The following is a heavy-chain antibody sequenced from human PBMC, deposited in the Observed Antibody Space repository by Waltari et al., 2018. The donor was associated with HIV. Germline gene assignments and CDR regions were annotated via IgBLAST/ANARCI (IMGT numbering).Heavy chain of an antibody. Sequence: AELLESGGSLVPRGVTLTHSWASSRFVLDPFCLPCDTPARGKGLEWVSVITGNGVSAYYADSVKGRFTISRDNSKNTLYLQMNSLRVEDTAIYYCAKVYYFDTRGDFLKAPRYDYWGQGTLVTVSS. D-gene: IGHD3-22*01. J-gene: IGHJ4*02. CDR2: ITGNGVSA. V-gene: IGHV3-23*01. CDR3: AKVYYFDTRGDFLKAPRYDY. CDR1: RFVLDPFC.